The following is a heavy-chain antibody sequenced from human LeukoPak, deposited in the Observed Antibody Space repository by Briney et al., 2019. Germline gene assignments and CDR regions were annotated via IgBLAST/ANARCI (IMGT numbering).Heavy chain of an antibody. V-gene: IGHV3-30*04. CDR1: GFTFSSYA. D-gene: IGHD6-19*01. CDR3: AHSKGAPSMIAVAGTFDY. CDR2: ISYDGSNK. J-gene: IGHJ4*02. Sequence: GGSLRLSCVASGFTFSSYAMHWVRQAPGKGLEWVAVISYDGSNKYYADSVKGRFTISRDNSKNTLYLQMNSLRAEDTAVYYCAHSKGAPSMIAVAGTFDYWGQGTLVTVSS.